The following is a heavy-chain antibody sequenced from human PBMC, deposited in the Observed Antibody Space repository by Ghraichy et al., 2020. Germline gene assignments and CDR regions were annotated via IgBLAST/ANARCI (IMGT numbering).Heavy chain of an antibody. Sequence: SETLSLTCTVSGGSVSSGSYYWSWIRQPPGKGLEWIGYIYYSGSTNYNPSLKSRVTISVDTSKNQFSLKLSSVTAADTAVYYCARQVIDVDTARPDGDNWFDPWGQGTLVTVSS. D-gene: IGHD5-18*01. CDR2: IYYSGST. V-gene: IGHV4-61*01. CDR1: GGSVSSGSYY. J-gene: IGHJ5*02. CDR3: ARQVIDVDTARPDGDNWFDP.